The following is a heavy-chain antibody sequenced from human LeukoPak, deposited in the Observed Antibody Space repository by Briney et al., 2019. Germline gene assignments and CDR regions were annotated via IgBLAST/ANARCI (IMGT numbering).Heavy chain of an antibody. CDR2: IYYSGST. D-gene: IGHD3-22*01. Sequence: SETLSLTCTVSGGSISSSSYYWGWIRQPPGMGLEWIGSIYYSGSTYYNPSLMSRLTISVDTSKNQFSLKLSSVTAADTAVYYCARGLASYDSSGYHFDYWGQGTLVTVSS. CDR3: ARGLASYDSSGYHFDY. CDR1: GGSISSSSYY. V-gene: IGHV4-39*01. J-gene: IGHJ4*02.